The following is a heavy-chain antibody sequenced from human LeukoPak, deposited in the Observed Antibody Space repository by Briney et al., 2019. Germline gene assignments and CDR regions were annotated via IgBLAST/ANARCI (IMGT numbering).Heavy chain of an antibody. J-gene: IGHJ4*02. CDR3: GRDPRLGIRGYTYGYIEY. Sequence: EAAVKVSCKASRGTFSSCALSWVGLDPGQRLQWIGLINTNTGNATYAQGFTGRYVFSFDTSVSTAYLQISGLTADDTAVYFCGRDPRLGIRGYTYGYIEYWGQGTLVTVSS. CDR2: INTNTGNA. D-gene: IGHD5-18*01. V-gene: IGHV7-4-1*02. CDR1: RGTFSSCA.